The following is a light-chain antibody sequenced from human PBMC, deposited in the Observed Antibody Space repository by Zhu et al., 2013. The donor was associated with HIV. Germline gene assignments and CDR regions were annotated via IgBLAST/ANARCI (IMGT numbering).Light chain of an antibody. Sequence: EIVVTQSPGTLSLSPGERATLSCRVSQRISSSYIAWYQQKPGQAPRVVIYGASSRATGIPDRFGGSGSRTDFTLTINRLQPDDFAVYYCQQYGDSPITFGQGTRLQIK. J-gene: IGKJ5*01. V-gene: IGKV3-20*01. CDR1: QRISSSY. CDR2: GAS. CDR3: QQYGDSPIT.